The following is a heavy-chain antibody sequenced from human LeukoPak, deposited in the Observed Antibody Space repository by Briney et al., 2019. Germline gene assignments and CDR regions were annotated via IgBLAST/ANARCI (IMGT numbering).Heavy chain of an antibody. J-gene: IGHJ4*02. Sequence: SETLSLTCAVYGGSFSGYYWSWIRQPPGKGLEWIGEINHSGSTNYNPSLKSRVTISVDTSKNQFSLKLSSVTAADTAVYYCARGDNSAYYGYWGQGSLVTVSS. CDR2: INHSGST. CDR1: GGSFSGYY. D-gene: IGHD3-22*01. V-gene: IGHV4-34*01. CDR3: ARGDNSAYYGY.